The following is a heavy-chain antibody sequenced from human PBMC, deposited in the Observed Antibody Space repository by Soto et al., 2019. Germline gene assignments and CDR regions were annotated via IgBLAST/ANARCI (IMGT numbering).Heavy chain of an antibody. D-gene: IGHD3-9*01. CDR1: GYTFTSYG. V-gene: IGHV1-18*01. CDR3: ARVLGYYDILTGSPLFDY. J-gene: IGHJ4*02. CDR2: ISAYNGNT. Sequence: ASVKVSCKASGYTFTSYGISWVRQAPGQGLEWMGWISAYNGNTNYAQKLQGRVTMTTDTSTSTAYMELRSLRSDDTAVYYCARVLGYYDILTGSPLFDYWGQGTLVTVS.